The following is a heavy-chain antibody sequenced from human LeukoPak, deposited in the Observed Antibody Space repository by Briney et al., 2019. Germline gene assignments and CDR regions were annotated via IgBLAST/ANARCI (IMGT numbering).Heavy chain of an antibody. J-gene: IGHJ4*02. CDR3: ARRRGYSYGYDY. CDR2: IYYSGST. V-gene: IGHV4-61*05. CDR1: GDSISSSYYY. D-gene: IGHD5-18*01. Sequence: SETLSLTCAVSGDSISSSYYYWGWIRQPPGKGLEWIGYIYYSGSTNYNPSLKSRVTISVDTSKNQFSLKLSSVTAADTAVYYCARRRGYSYGYDYWGQGTLVTVSS.